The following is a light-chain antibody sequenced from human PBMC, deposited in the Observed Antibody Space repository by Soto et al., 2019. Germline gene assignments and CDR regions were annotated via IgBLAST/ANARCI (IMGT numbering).Light chain of an antibody. CDR1: SSDVGGYNY. J-gene: IGLJ1*01. CDR2: DVS. CDR3: SSYTSSSHNYV. Sequence: QSALTQPASVSGSPGQSITISCTGTSSDVGGYNYVSWYQQHPGKAPKLMIYDVSNRPSGVSNRFSGSTAGNTAALTISGPQAEDEADYYCSSYTSSSHNYVFGTGTKLTVL. V-gene: IGLV2-14*01.